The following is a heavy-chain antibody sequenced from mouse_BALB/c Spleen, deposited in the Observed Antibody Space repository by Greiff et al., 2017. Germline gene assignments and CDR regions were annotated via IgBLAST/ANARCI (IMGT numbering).Heavy chain of an antibody. CDR2: ISSGGGST. CDR1: GFAFSSYD. Sequence: DVKLVESGGGLVKPGGSLKLSCAASGFAFSSYDMSWVRQTPEKRLEWVAYISSGGGSTYYPDTVKGRFTISRDNAKNTLYLQMSSLKSEDTAMYYCARHEDTTVVDWYFDVWGAGTTVTVSS. J-gene: IGHJ1*01. D-gene: IGHD1-1*01. V-gene: IGHV5-12-1*01. CDR3: ARHEDTTVVDWYFDV.